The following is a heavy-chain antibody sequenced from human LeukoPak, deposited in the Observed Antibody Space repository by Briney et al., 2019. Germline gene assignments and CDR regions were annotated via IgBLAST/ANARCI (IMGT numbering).Heavy chain of an antibody. D-gene: IGHD5-18*01. CDR3: ARHRLGYSYGPFDY. J-gene: IGHJ4*02. V-gene: IGHV4-59*08. CDR2: ISYSGST. Sequence: SETLSLTCTVSGVSISSYYWSWIRQPPGKGLEWIGFISYSGSTNYNPSLKSRVTISVDTSNDQFSLKLNSVAAADTAMYYCARHRLGYSYGPFDYWGQGILVTVSS. CDR1: GVSISSYY.